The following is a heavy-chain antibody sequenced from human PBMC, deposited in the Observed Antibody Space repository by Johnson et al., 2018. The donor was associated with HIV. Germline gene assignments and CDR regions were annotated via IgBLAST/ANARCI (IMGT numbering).Heavy chain of an antibody. Sequence: VQLVESGGGVVQPGRSLRLSCAASGFTVSGNYMSWVRQAPGKGLEWVSVIYNGGSTYYADSVKGRFPISRDNAKNSLYLKMNSLRDEDTDVYYSEKGMGELRRIDAFDIWGQGTMVTVSS. D-gene: IGHD1-26*01. CDR2: IYNGGST. V-gene: IGHV3-66*01. CDR3: EKGMGELRRIDAFDI. CDR1: GFTVSGNY. J-gene: IGHJ3*02.